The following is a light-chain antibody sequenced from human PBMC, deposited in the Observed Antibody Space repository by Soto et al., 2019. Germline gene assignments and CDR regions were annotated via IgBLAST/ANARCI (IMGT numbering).Light chain of an antibody. CDR2: DVS. V-gene: IGLV2-11*01. CDR1: SSDVGGYNY. J-gene: IGLJ1*01. Sequence: QSVLTQPRSVSWSPGQSVTISCTGTSSDVGGYNYVSWYQQHPGKAPKLMIYDVSKRPSGVPDRFSGSKSGNTASLTISGLQAEDEADYYCCSYAGSYTYVFGTGTKV. CDR3: CSYAGSYTYV.